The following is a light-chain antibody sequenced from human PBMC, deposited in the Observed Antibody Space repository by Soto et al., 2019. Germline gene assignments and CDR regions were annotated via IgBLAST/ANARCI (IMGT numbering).Light chain of an antibody. CDR3: CSYAGRFIWL. J-gene: IGLJ3*02. Sequence: QSALTQPRSVSGSPGQSVTIPCTGSSSDVGGYNLVSWYQQKPGEVPKVIIYDVFKRPSGVPDRFFGSKSGNTATLTISGLQGDDEADFYCCSYAGRFIWLFGGGTKLTVL. CDR1: SSDVGGYNL. CDR2: DVF. V-gene: IGLV2-11*01.